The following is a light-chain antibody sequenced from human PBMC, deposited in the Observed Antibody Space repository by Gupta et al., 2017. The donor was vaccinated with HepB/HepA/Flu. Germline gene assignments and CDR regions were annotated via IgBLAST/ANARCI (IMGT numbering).Light chain of an antibody. J-gene: IGKJ4*01. V-gene: IGKV3-11*01. Sequence: EVVLTQSPVTLSLSPGERATLSCRASQNIVSYLAWYQQKPGQAPRLLIYDASNRATDIPARFNGSGSGTDFTLTISSLEPEDFAVYYCQHRLNWPITFGGGTKVEIK. CDR2: DAS. CDR3: QHRLNWPIT. CDR1: QNIVSY.